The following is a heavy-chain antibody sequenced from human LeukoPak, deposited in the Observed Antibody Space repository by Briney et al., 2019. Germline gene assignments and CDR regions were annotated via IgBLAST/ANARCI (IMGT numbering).Heavy chain of an antibody. CDR1: GGSISSSSYY. CDR2: IYYSGST. V-gene: IGHV4-39*01. J-gene: IGHJ4*02. D-gene: IGHD3-10*01. CDR3: ARTLPMVRGVTPFDY. Sequence: SETLSLTCTVSGGSISSSSYYWGWIRQPPGKGLEWIGTIYYSGSTYYNPSLKSRVTISVDTSENQFSLKLSSVTATDTAAYYCARTLPMVRGVTPFDYWGQGTLVTVSS.